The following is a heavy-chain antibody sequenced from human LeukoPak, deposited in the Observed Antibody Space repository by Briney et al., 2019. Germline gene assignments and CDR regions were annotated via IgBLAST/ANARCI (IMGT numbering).Heavy chain of an antibody. V-gene: IGHV1-2*02. J-gene: IGHJ4*02. Sequence: ASVKVSCXASGYTFTGYYMHWVRQAPGQGLEWMGWINPNSGGTNYAQKFQGRVTMTRDTSISTAYMELSRLRSDDTAVYYCARDSGVFARGVIITALLDYWGQGTLVTVSS. CDR2: INPNSGGT. CDR3: ARDSGVFARGVIITALLDY. D-gene: IGHD3-10*01. CDR1: GYTFTGYY.